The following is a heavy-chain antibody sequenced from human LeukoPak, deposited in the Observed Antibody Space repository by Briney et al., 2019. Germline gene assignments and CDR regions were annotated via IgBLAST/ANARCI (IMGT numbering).Heavy chain of an antibody. D-gene: IGHD3-9*01. J-gene: IGHJ4*02. CDR2: IWYDGSNK. CDR1: GFTFSSYA. Sequence: GGSLRLSCAASGFTFSSYAMSWVRQAPGKGLEWVAVIWYDGSNKYYADSVKGRFTISRDNSKNTLYLQMNSLRAEDTAVYYCARDPGAPYYDILTGYYPYYFDYWGQGTLVTVSS. CDR3: ARDPGAPYYDILTGYYPYYFDY. V-gene: IGHV3-33*08.